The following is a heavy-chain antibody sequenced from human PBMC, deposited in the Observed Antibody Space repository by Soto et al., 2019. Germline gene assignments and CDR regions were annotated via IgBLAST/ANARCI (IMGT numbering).Heavy chain of an antibody. V-gene: IGHV2-5*01. CDR3: ARAYTYDFDH. D-gene: IGHD2-21*01. J-gene: IGHJ4*02. CDR1: GFSFGVSGVG. CDR2: VFWNDDK. Sequence: QITLKESGPTLVKPTQTLTLTCTFSGFSFGVSGVGVGWIRQPPGRALEWLGLVFWNDDKRYSPSLESRLTLTKDTSNNQVVLTVTNLEPGDTGTYYCARAYTYDFDHWGQGTLVTVSS.